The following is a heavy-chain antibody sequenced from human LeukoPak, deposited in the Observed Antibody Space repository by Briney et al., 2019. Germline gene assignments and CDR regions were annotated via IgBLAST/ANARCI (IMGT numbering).Heavy chain of an antibody. Sequence: GASVNVSCKASGYTFTSYGIRWVRQAPGQGLEWMGWISTYNGDTNYAQKLQGRVTMTTDTSTSTAFMELRSLRSDDTAVYYCARDHNWIVDYWGQGTLVTVSS. CDR2: ISTYNGDT. J-gene: IGHJ4*02. CDR3: ARDHNWIVDY. CDR1: GYTFTSYG. D-gene: IGHD1-1*01. V-gene: IGHV1-18*01.